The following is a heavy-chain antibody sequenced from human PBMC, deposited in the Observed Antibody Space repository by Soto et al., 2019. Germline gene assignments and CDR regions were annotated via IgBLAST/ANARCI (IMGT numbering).Heavy chain of an antibody. J-gene: IGHJ4*02. Sequence: SETLPLTCAVSGGSISSSSFYWGWIRQAPGKGLEWIGSFYYSESTYYNPSLKSRVIISVDTSKNQFSLKLSSVTAADTAVYYCAIFTILGVLPNFFDFCAQGTLVIVSS. CDR1: GGSISSSSFY. CDR3: AIFTILGVLPNFFDF. D-gene: IGHD3-3*01. CDR2: FYYSEST. V-gene: IGHV4-39*01.